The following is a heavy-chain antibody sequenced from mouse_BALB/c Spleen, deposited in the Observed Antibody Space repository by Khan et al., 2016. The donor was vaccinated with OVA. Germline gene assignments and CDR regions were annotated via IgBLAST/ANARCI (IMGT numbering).Heavy chain of an antibody. V-gene: IGHV1S56*01. D-gene: IGHD1-1*01. Sequence: QVQLQQSGPELVKPGASVKLSCKASGYTFTSYDINWVRQRPGQGLEWIGWIFPGDDSTKYNEKFKGKATLTSDKSSSTAYMQLSRLTSEDSAVFFGERHYYGGSVYWDLDVWGAGTTVTVSS. CDR2: IFPGDDST. CDR3: ERHYYGGSVYWDLDV. CDR1: GYTFTSYD. J-gene: IGHJ1*01.